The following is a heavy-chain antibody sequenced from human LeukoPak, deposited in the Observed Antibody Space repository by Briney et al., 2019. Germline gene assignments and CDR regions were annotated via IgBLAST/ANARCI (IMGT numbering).Heavy chain of an antibody. V-gene: IGHV3-11*01. D-gene: IGHD5-24*01. CDR3: AKDAEMATTAYYFDY. Sequence: PGGSLRLSCAASEFTFSDFYMSWIRQAPGKGLEWISYISGSGSSIFYADSVKGRFTISRDNSKNTLYLQMNSLRAEDTTVYYCAKDAEMATTAYYFDYWGQGTLVTVSS. J-gene: IGHJ4*02. CDR2: ISGSGSSI. CDR1: EFTFSDFY.